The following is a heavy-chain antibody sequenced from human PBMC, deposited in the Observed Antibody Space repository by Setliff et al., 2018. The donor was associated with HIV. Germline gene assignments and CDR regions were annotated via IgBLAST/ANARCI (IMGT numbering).Heavy chain of an antibody. CDR3: ARVLPSSYYYYMDV. J-gene: IGHJ6*03. V-gene: IGHV4-4*07. CDR1: GGSISSYY. Sequence: SETLSLTCTVSGGSISSYYWSWIRQPAGKGLEWIGHIYTSGSTNYNPSLKSRVTMSVDTSKNQFSLKLNSVTAADTAVYYCARVLPSSYYYYMDVWGKGTTVTAP. CDR2: IYTSGST.